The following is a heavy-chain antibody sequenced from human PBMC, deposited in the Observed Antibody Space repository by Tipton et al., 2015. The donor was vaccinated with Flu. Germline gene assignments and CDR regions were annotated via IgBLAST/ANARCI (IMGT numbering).Heavy chain of an antibody. CDR2: IYSGGFT. V-gene: IGHV3-53*01. CDR1: GFTVSNHY. Sequence: VQLVQSGGGLIQPGGSLRLSCAASGFTVSNHYMNWVRQAPGKGLEWVSVIYSGGFTYYADSVKGRFTISRDKSRNTLYLQMNSLRADDTAVYYCARDFGDDSTGYYGLDVWGQGTMVTVSS. J-gene: IGHJ3*01. D-gene: IGHD3-22*01. CDR3: ARDFGDDSTGYYGLDV.